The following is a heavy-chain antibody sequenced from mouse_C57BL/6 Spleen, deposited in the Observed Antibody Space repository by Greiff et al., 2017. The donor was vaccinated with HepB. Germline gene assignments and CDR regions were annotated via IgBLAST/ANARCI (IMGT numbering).Heavy chain of an antibody. Sequence: QVQLQQPGAELVKPGASVKMSCKASGYTFTSYWITWVKQRPGQGLEWIGDIYPGSGSTNYNEKFKSKATLTVDTSSSTAYMQLSSLTSEDSAVYYCARQYYGDSRGFDYCCQGTTLTVSS. V-gene: IGHV1-55*01. CDR3: ARQYYGDSRGFDY. CDR2: IYPGSGST. D-gene: IGHD1-1*02. CDR1: GYTFTSYW. J-gene: IGHJ2*01.